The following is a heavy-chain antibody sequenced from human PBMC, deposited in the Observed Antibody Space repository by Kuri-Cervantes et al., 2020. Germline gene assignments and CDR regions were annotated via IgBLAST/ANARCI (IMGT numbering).Heavy chain of an antibody. CDR1: GFTFDDYG. J-gene: IGHJ5*02. CDR2: ISWNSGNI. V-gene: IGHV3-9*01. D-gene: IGHD3-3*02. Sequence: SLKISCAASGFTFDDYGMHWVRQAPGKGLEWVSNISWNSGNIGYADSVKGRFTISRDNAKNSLYLQMNSLRAEDTAVYYCAREFRGISHHWGQGTLVTVSS. CDR3: AREFRGISHH.